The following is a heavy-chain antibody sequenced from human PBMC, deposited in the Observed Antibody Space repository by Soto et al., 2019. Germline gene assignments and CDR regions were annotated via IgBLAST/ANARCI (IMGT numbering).Heavy chain of an antibody. J-gene: IGHJ5*02. CDR1: GGSISNYY. D-gene: IGHD4-17*01. CDR3: AKLPCADYRGILDP. Sequence: PSETLSLTCTVSGGSISNYYWTWIRQLPGKGQEWIGYIYYRGSTNYNPSLKSRVTISVDTSKNQFSLKLSSVTAADTAVYYCAKLPCADYRGILDPWGQGTPVTVSS. CDR2: IYYRGST. V-gene: IGHV4-59*01.